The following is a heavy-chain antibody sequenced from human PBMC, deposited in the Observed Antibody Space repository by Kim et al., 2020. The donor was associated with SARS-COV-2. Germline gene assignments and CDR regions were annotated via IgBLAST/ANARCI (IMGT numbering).Heavy chain of an antibody. CDR1: GGSISSYY. CDR3: AREDTMIVV. J-gene: IGHJ4*02. V-gene: IGHV4-59*01. CDR2: IYYSGST. D-gene: IGHD3-22*01. Sequence: SETLSLTCTVSGGSISSYYWSWIRQPPGKGLEWIGYIYYSGSTNYNPSLKSRVTISVDTSKNQFSLKLSSVTAADTAVYHCAREDTMIVVWGQGTLVTVSS.